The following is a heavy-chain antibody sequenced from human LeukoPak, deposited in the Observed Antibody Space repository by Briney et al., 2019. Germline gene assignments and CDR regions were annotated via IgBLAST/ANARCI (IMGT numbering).Heavy chain of an antibody. D-gene: IGHD3-10*01. CDR2: ISYSGST. J-gene: IGHJ5*02. CDR3: ATMIRGIKSRNWFDP. V-gene: IGHV4-39*01. CDR1: GGSIGTSDYS. Sequence: SETLSLTCTDSGGSIGTSDYSWGWIRQPPGKGLEWIGSISYSGSTSNNPSLKSRATMSVDMSKNQFSLRLSSVTAADTAVYYCATMIRGIKSRNWFDPWGQGTLVTVSS.